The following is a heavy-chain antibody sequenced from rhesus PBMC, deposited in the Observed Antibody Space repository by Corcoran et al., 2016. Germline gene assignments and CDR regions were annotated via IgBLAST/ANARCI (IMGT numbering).Heavy chain of an antibody. J-gene: IGHJ4*01. CDR1: GGSISGGYD. CDR3: ARQGVF. Sequence: QVQLQESGPGLVKPSETLSLTCVVSGGSISGGYDWSWIRQPPGKGLEWIGNIYVSSGSTNYNPSLKNQVTISKDTSKNQFSLNLTSVTAADTAVYYCARQGVFWGQGVLVTVSS. CDR2: IYVSSGST. V-gene: IGHV4-76*01. D-gene: IGHD3-34*01.